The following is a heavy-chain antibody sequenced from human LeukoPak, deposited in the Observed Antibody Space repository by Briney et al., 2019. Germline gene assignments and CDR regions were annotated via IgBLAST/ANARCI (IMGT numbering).Heavy chain of an antibody. CDR1: GGTFSSYA. V-gene: IGHV1-69*06. J-gene: IGHJ5*02. D-gene: IGHD6-6*01. CDR2: IIPIFGTA. CDR3: AREGDSSSNWFDP. Sequence: ASVKVSCKASGGTFSSYAISWVRQAPGQGLEWMGGIIPIFGTANYAQKFQGRVTITADKSTSTAYMELSRLRSDDTAVYYCAREGDSSSNWFDPWGQGTLVTVSS.